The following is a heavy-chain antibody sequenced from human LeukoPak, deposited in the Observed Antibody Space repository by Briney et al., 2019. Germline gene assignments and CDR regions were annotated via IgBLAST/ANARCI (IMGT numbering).Heavy chain of an antibody. V-gene: IGHV3-74*01. D-gene: IGHD4-23*01. CDR1: GFTFSSYW. Sequence: GGSLRLSCAASGFTFSSYWMHWVRQAPGKGLVWVSRINSDGSIINYADSVKGRFTISRDNAKNTLYLQMKSLRADDTAVYYCARVLGGNPPGYWGQGTLVTVSS. CDR3: ARVLGGNPPGY. CDR2: INSDGSII. J-gene: IGHJ4*02.